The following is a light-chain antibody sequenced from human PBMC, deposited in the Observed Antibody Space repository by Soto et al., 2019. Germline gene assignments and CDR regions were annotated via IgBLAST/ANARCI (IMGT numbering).Light chain of an antibody. CDR1: QSVGTS. CDR3: QQYYTWPPFT. CDR2: GAS. V-gene: IGKV3-15*01. J-gene: IGKJ3*01. Sequence: EIVMTQSPATLSVSPGQRVTLSCRASQSVGTSIAWYQQKPGQAPRLLIYGASTRATGVPARFSGSGSGTAFTLTISSLQSEDFANYYCQQYYTWPPFTFGQGTKVDIK.